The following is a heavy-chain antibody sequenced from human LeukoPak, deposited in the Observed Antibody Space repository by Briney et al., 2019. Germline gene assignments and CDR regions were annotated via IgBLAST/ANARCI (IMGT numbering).Heavy chain of an antibody. V-gene: IGHV4-34*01. CDR1: GASFSANY. CDR3: ARYCGSENYCISY. J-gene: IGHJ4*01. Sequence: SETLSLTCAVYGASFSANYWIWIRQPPGKGLEWIGEINHSGTITYKPPLKSRLTISADTSKNQFSLKLSSVTAADTAVYYCARYCGSENYCISYWGQGTLVTVSS. CDR2: INHSGTI. D-gene: IGHD3-10*01.